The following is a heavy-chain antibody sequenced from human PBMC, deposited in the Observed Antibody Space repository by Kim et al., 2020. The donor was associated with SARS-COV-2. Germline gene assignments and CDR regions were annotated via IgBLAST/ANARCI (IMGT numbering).Heavy chain of an antibody. J-gene: IGHJ4*02. CDR1: GFTFSSYS. CDR2: ISSSSSYI. Sequence: GGSLRLSCAASGFTFSSYSMNWVRQAPGKGLEWVSSISSSSSYIYYADSGKGRFTISRDNAKNSLYLQMNSLEAEDTAVYYCAREGGGLCSGGSCNFDYWGQGTLVTVSS. V-gene: IGHV3-21*01. D-gene: IGHD2-15*01. CDR3: AREGGGLCSGGSCNFDY.